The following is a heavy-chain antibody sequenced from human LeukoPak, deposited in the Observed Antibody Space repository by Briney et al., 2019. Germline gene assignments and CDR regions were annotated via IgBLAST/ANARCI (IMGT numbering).Heavy chain of an antibody. CDR3: ARVQVVVMFDY. CDR2: INHSGST. D-gene: IGHD3-22*01. V-gene: IGHV4-34*01. Sequence: GSLRLSCAASGFTFSSYAMSWVRQPPGKGLEWIGEINHSGSTNYNPSLKSRVTISVDTSKNQFSLKLSSVTAADTAVYYCARVQVVVMFDYWGQGTLVTVSS. J-gene: IGHJ4*02. CDR1: GFTFSSYA.